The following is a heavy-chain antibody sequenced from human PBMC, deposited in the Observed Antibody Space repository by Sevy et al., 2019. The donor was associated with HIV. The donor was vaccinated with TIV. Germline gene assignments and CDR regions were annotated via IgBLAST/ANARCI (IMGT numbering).Heavy chain of an antibody. CDR1: GYTFTSYG. CDR2: ISAYNGNT. Sequence: ASVKVSCKASGYTFTSYGISWVRQAPGQGLEWMGWISAYNGNTNYAQKLQGRVTMTTDTSTSTAYMELRSLRSDDTAVYYCARNYAILTGQSRFDPWGQGTLVTVSS. CDR3: ARNYAILTGQSRFDP. D-gene: IGHD3-9*01. J-gene: IGHJ5*02. V-gene: IGHV1-18*01.